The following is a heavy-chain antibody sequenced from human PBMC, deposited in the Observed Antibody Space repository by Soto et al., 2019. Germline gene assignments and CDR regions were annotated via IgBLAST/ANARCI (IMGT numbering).Heavy chain of an antibody. V-gene: IGHV3-7*01. CDR3: ARARPHDYGPLDY. D-gene: IGHD3-10*01. Sequence: GGSLRLSCAASGCTLSDYWMNWVRQAPGKGLEWVANILPDGSQKYYLDSLRGRFTVSRDNAKNSLYLQIDRLRPDDTAVYYCARARPHDYGPLDYWGQGILVTVSS. CDR1: GCTLSDYW. CDR2: ILPDGSQK. J-gene: IGHJ4*02.